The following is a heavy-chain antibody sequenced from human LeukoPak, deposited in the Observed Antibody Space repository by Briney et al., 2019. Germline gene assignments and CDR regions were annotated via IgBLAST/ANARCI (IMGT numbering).Heavy chain of an antibody. Sequence: SETLSLTCAVYGGSFSGYYWSWIRQPPGKGLEWIGEINHSGSTNYNPSLKSRVTISVDTSKNQFSLKLSSVTAADTAVYYCARKSRTSITMIVVGTPDSWGQGTLVTVSS. D-gene: IGHD3-22*01. J-gene: IGHJ4*02. CDR1: GGSFSGYY. CDR2: INHSGST. CDR3: ARKSRTSITMIVVGTPDS. V-gene: IGHV4-34*01.